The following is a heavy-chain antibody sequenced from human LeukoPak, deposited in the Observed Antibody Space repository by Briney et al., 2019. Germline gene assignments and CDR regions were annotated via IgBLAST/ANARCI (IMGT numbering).Heavy chain of an antibody. CDR3: ARCSGGSSYYYGMDV. CDR2: ISSSSSYI. CDR1: GFTFSSYA. D-gene: IGHD2-15*01. J-gene: IGHJ6*02. V-gene: IGHV3-21*01. Sequence: GGSLRLSGAASGFTFSSYAMSWVRQAPGKGLEGVSSISSSSSYIYYADSVKGRFTISRDNAKNPLYPQMNSLRAEDTAVYYCARCSGGSSYYYGMDVWGQGTLVTVSS.